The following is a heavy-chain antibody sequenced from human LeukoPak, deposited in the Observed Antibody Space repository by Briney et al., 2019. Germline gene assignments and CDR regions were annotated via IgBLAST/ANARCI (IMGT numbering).Heavy chain of an antibody. J-gene: IGHJ4*02. D-gene: IGHD1-26*01. CDR1: GFTVSSNY. Sequence: GGSLRLSCAASGFTVSSNYMSWVRQAPGKGLEWVSAISGGGGSTYYADSVKGRFTISRDNSKNTLSLQMNSLRGEDTAVYYCAKELEYSGSYPDYWGQGTLVTVSS. V-gene: IGHV3-23*01. CDR2: ISGGGGST. CDR3: AKELEYSGSYPDY.